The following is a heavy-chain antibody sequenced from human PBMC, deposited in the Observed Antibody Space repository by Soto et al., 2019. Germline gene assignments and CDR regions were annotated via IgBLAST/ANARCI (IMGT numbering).Heavy chain of an antibody. CDR3: TKGGFRSPAFLED. V-gene: IGHV3-23*01. J-gene: IGHJ4*02. CDR1: GFTLSSNV. CDR2: ISDVSGNT. Sequence: GGSLRLSCAASGFTLSSNVMHWVRQAPGKGLEWVSTISDVSGNTNYADSVKGRFTISSDKSINTLYLQMNSLRGEDTAVYYCTKGGFRSPAFLEDWGQGALVTVSS. D-gene: IGHD3-3*01.